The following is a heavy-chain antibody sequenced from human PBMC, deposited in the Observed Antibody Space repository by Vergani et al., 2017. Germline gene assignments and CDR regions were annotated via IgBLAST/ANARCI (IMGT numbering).Heavy chain of an antibody. CDR3: TRDSVVGASDAFDM. CDR2: IKSTTDGGTT. CDR1: GFTFSNAW. Sequence: EVQLVESGGGLVKPGGSLRLSCAASGFTFSNAWMSWVRPAPGKGLEWVGSIKSTTDGGTTDYAEPVKGRLTIPRDDSKNTLYLKMKSLKTEDTAVYECTRDSVVGASDAFDMWGQGRMVTVSS. D-gene: IGHD1-26*01. J-gene: IGHJ3*02. V-gene: IGHV3-15*01.